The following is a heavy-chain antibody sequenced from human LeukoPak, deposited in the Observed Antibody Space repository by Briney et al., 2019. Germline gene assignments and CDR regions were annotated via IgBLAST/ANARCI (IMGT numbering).Heavy chain of an antibody. Sequence: GGSLRLSCAASGFTFSDYYMSWIRQAPGKGLEWVSYISSSGSTIYYADSVKGRFTISGDNAKNSLYLQMNSLRAEDTAVYYCARVLQVYGSANDAFDIWGQGTMVTVSS. J-gene: IGHJ3*02. CDR3: ARVLQVYGSANDAFDI. CDR2: ISSSGSTI. D-gene: IGHD3-10*01. CDR1: GFTFSDYY. V-gene: IGHV3-11*01.